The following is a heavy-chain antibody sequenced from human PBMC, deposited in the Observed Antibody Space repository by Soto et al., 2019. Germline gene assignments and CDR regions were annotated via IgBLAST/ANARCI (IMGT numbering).Heavy chain of an antibody. V-gene: IGHV4-39*01. J-gene: IGHJ5*02. D-gene: IGHD3-22*01. CDR2: IYYSGST. CDR1: GGSISSSSYY. Sequence: QLQLQESGPGLVKPSETLSLTCTVSGGSISSSSYYWGWIRQPPGKGLEWIGSIYYSGSTYYNPSLKSRVTLPVDTPKNHLSGNLSSVTAKDTAVYYWARNIIHMIEVVTAPNWFDPWGKGTLATFSS. CDR3: ARNIIHMIEVVTAPNWFDP.